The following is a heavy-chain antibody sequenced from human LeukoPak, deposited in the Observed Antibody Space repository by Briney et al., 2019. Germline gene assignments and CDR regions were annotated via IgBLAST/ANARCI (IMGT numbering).Heavy chain of an antibody. D-gene: IGHD2-2*01. Sequence: PSETLSLTCTVSGGSISSGGYYWSWIRQHPGKGLEWIGYIYYSGSTYYNPSLKRRVTISVDTSKNQFSLKLSSVTAADTAVYYCARQIVVVPAAMYLYYYGMDVWGQGTTVTVSS. CDR1: GGSISSGGYY. V-gene: IGHV4-31*03. J-gene: IGHJ6*02. CDR3: ARQIVVVPAAMYLYYYGMDV. CDR2: IYYSGST.